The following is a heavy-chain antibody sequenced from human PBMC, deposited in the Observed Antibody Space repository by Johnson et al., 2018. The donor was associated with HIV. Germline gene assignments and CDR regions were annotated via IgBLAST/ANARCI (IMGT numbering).Heavy chain of an antibody. V-gene: IGHV3-15*01. D-gene: IGHD1-1*01. Sequence: VQLVESGGGLVQPGGSLRLSCAASGFTFSNAWMSCVRQAPGKGLEWVGRIKSKTDGGTADYAAPVRGRFTISRDTSENTLYLQMNSLKTEDTALYYCTTGLSWNDAFHIWAQGTMVTVSS. J-gene: IGHJ3*02. CDR2: IKSKTDGGTA. CDR3: TTGLSWNDAFHI. CDR1: GFTFSNAW.